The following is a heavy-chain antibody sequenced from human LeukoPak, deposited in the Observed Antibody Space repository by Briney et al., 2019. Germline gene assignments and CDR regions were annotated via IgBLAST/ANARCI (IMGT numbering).Heavy chain of an antibody. J-gene: IGHJ4*02. CDR1: GGSFSGYY. D-gene: IGHD5/OR15-5a*01. CDR3: ARGEDSTSFDY. CDR2: INHSGST. V-gene: IGHV4-34*01. Sequence: SETLSLTCAVYGGSFSGYYWSWIRQPPGKGLEWIGEINHSGSTNYNPSLKSRVTISVDTSKNQFSLKLSSVTAADTAVYYCARGEDSTSFDYWGQGTLVTVSS.